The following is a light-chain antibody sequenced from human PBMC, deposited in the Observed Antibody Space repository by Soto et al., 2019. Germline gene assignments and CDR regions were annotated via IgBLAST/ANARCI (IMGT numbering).Light chain of an antibody. V-gene: IGKV3-11*01. J-gene: IGKJ3*01. CDR3: QQRNIWPPLFT. CDR1: QSVSTY. Sequence: EIVLTQSPATLSLSPGERATLSCRASQSVSTYLAGYQQKPGHAPRLLIYEASNRATGIPARFSGSGSGTDFTLTISSLEPEDFAVYYCQQRNIWPPLFTFGPGTKVDVK. CDR2: EAS.